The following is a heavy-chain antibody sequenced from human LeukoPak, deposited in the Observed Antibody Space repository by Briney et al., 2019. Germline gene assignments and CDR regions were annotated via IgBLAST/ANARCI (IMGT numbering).Heavy chain of an antibody. Sequence: SETLSLTCAVYGGSFSGYYWSWIRQPPGKGLEWIGEINHSGSTNYNPSLKSRVTISVDTSKNQFSLKLSSVTAADTAVYYCAREASSSWYGYYGMDVWGKGTTVTVSS. D-gene: IGHD6-13*01. CDR1: GGSFSGYY. J-gene: IGHJ6*04. V-gene: IGHV4-34*01. CDR2: INHSGST. CDR3: AREASSSWYGYYGMDV.